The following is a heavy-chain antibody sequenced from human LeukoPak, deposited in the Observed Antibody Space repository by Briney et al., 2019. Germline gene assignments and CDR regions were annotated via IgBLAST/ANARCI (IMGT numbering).Heavy chain of an antibody. CDR3: ARDGPLRLGELSSLRYFDY. CDR1: GFTFSTYD. D-gene: IGHD3-16*02. CDR2: IKQDGSEK. V-gene: IGHV3-7*01. Sequence: PGRSLRLSCAASGFTFSTYDMHWVRQAPGKGLEWVANIKQDGSEKYYVDSVKGRFTISRDNAKNSLYLQMNSLRAEDTAVYYCARDGPLRLGELSSLRYFDYWGQGTLVTVSS. J-gene: IGHJ4*02.